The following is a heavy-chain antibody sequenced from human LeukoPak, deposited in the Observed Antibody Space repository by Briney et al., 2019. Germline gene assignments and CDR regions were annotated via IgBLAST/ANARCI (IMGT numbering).Heavy chain of an antibody. D-gene: IGHD3-22*01. V-gene: IGHV3-74*01. Sequence: GGSLRLSCAASGFAFNKYWMHWVRQAPGKGLVWVSRINGDGSTTSYADYVKGGFTISRDNAKNTLYLQMSSLRAEDTAVYYCATENYYDSRGYYTFGHWGQGTLVTVSS. J-gene: IGHJ4*02. CDR1: GFAFNKYW. CDR2: INGDGSTT. CDR3: ATENYYDSRGYYTFGH.